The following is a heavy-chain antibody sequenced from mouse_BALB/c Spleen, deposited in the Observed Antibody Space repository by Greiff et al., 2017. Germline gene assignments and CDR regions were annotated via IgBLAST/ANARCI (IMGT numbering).Heavy chain of an antibody. CDR3: ARREGYYAWFAY. Sequence: VQLQESGAELAKPGASVKMSCKASGYTFTSYWMHWVKQRPGQGLEWIGYINPSTGYTEYNQKFKDKATLTADKSSSTAYMQLSSLTSEDSAVYYCARREGYYAWFAYWGQGTLVTVSA. J-gene: IGHJ3*01. CDR1: GYTFTSYW. CDR2: INPSTGYT. D-gene: IGHD2-3*01. V-gene: IGHV1-7*01.